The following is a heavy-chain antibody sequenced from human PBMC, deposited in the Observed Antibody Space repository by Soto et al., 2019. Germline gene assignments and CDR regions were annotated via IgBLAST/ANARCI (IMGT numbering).Heavy chain of an antibody. CDR1: GYTFTSYG. J-gene: IGHJ4*02. V-gene: IGHV1-18*01. Sequence: QVHLVQSGAEVKKPGASVKVSCKASGYTFTSYGITWVRQAHGQGLEWRGGISAHNGNTDYAQKLQSRVIVTTATSKSTAYLELGTMVSDVSAVYYWARVRYGDYWGQGALVTVSS. CDR2: ISAHNGNT. CDR3: ARVRYGDY. D-gene: IGHD1-1*01.